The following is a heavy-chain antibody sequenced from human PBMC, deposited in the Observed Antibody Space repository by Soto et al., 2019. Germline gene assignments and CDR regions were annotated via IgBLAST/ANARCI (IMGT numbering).Heavy chain of an antibody. J-gene: IGHJ4*02. CDR1: GFSFTSAW. CDR3: TTGRGGSAYVPGAY. Sequence: EVQLVESGRGLVKPGGSLRLSCAASGFSFTSAWMNWVRQIPGKGLEWVGRIKTNIDGGATDYSAPVKGRFTISRDDSKDTVYLQMNSLKTEDTAVYYCTTGRGGSAYVPGAYWGQGALVTVSS. CDR2: IKTNIDGGAT. V-gene: IGHV3-15*07. D-gene: IGHD5-12*01.